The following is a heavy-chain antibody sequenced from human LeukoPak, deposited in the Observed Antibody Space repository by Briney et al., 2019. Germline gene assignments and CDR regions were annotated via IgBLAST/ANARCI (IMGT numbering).Heavy chain of an antibody. V-gene: IGHV3-21*01. J-gene: IGHJ4*02. CDR3: ARDPGSGPPRVYFDY. D-gene: IGHD3-10*01. CDR1: GFTFSTDY. CDR2: ISSTSTYI. Sequence: PGGSLRLSCAASGFTFSTDYMNWVRQSPGKGLEWVSSISSTSTYIYYADSVRGRFTISRDNAKNSLYLQMNSLRAEDTAVYYCARDPGSGPPRVYFDYWGQGTLVTVSS.